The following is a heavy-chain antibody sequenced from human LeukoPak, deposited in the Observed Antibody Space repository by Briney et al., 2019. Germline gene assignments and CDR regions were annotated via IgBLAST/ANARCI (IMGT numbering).Heavy chain of an antibody. CDR1: GYTFTHHG. CDR2: ISCYNGDT. J-gene: IGHJ6*02. V-gene: IGHV1-18*01. Sequence: ASVNVSCKASGYTFTHHGISWVRQAPGQGLEWMGWISCYNGDTIHAQNVQGRVTMTTDASTRTAYIELRSLRSDDTAMYYCAREEEAPAGDRSGMDVWGQGTTVTVSS. CDR3: AREEEAPAGDRSGMDV. D-gene: IGHD2-2*01.